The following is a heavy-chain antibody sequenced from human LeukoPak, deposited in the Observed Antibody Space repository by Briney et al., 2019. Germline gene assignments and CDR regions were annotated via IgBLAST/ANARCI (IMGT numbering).Heavy chain of an antibody. CDR1: GGSISSGDYY. CDR3: ARDVPSIAAAGTGTHDWFDP. CDR2: IYYSGST. Sequence: SETLSLTCTVSGGSISSGDYYWSWIRQPPGKGLEWIGYIYYSGSTYYNPFLKSRVTISVDTSKNQFSLKLSSVTAAGTAVYYCARDVPSIAAAGTGTHDWFDPWGREPWSPSPQ. V-gene: IGHV4-30-4*08. D-gene: IGHD6-13*01. J-gene: IGHJ5*02.